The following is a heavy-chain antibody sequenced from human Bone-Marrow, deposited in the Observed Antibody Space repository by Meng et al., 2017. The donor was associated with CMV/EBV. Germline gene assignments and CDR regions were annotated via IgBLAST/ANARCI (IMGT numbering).Heavy chain of an antibody. V-gene: IGHV4-59*01. D-gene: IGHD3-10*01. CDR3: ASEGNYYGYGRYNNP. J-gene: IGHJ5*02. CDR1: GGSISSYY. Sequence: GSLRLSCTVSGGSISSYYWTWIRQPPGKGLEWIGYINYSGSTNYNPSLKSRDTISVDTSKHKFSLKLSYVTAAYTAVYYCASEGNYYGYGRYNNPWGQATLVTFSS. CDR2: INYSGST.